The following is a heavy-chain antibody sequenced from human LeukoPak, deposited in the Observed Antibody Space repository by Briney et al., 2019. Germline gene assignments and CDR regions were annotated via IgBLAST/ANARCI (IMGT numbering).Heavy chain of an antibody. J-gene: IGHJ4*02. Sequence: GGSLRLSRAASGFTFSSYRMNWVRQAPGKGLEWVSSISSSSSYIYYADSVKGRFTISRDNAKNSLYLQMNSLRAEDTAVYYCARGGWTAYYFDYWGQGTLVTVSS. V-gene: IGHV3-21*01. CDR2: ISSSSSYI. D-gene: IGHD2-15*01. CDR1: GFTFSSYR. CDR3: ARGGWTAYYFDY.